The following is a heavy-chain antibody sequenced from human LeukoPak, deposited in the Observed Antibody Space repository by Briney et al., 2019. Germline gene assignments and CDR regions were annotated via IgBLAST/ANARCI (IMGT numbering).Heavy chain of an antibody. D-gene: IGHD2-2*02. CDR3: ASRLYCSSTSCYRRGNYYGMDV. J-gene: IGHJ6*02. CDR1: GGSISSSSYY. CDR2: IYYSGST. Sequence: SETLSLTCTVSGGSISSSSYYWGWIRQPPGKGLEWIGSIYYSGSTYYNPSLKSRVTISVDTSKNQFSLKLSSVTAADTAVYYCASRLYCSSTSCYRRGNYYGMDVWGQGTTVTVSS. V-gene: IGHV4-39*07.